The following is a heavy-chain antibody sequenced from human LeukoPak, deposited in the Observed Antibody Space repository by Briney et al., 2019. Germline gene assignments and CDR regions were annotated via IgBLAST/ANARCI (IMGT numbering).Heavy chain of an antibody. D-gene: IGHD4-17*01. V-gene: IGHV4-34*01. CDR3: VREVYRKGYGDYGGFDP. Sequence: PSHTLSLTCAVYAASFSGSYCRWIRQPPGKRLEWIGEINNSGSTNYDSSLESRVTISVDTSKNQFSLKLSSVTVADTAVYYCVREVYRKGYGDYGGFDPWGQGTLVTVSS. J-gene: IGHJ5*02. CDR2: INNSGST. CDR1: AASFSGSY.